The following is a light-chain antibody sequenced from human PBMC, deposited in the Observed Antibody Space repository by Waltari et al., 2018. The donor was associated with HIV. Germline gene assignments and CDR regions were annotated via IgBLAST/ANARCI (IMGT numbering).Light chain of an antibody. Sequence: IVLTQSPLSLPVTPGQPASISCKSSQSHLHSDGKTYLYWYRQRPGQPPQLLINEVSNRFSRVPDRFSGGGSGTEFSLNISRVEAEDVCTYYCMQSIQLPLTFGGGTKVEIK. V-gene: IGKV2D-29*01. J-gene: IGKJ4*01. CDR3: MQSIQLPLT. CDR1: QSHLHSDGKTY. CDR2: EVS.